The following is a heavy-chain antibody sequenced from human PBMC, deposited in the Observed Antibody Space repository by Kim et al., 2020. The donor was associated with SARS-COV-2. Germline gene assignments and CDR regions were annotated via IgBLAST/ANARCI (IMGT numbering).Heavy chain of an antibody. Sequence: YSQEFQGRVTIKSNTSASTAYMELSSLRSEDTAVYDCARTDRRVIDYFDYWGQGTLVTVSS. CDR3: ARTDRRVIDYFDY. V-gene: IGHV1-3*01. J-gene: IGHJ4*02. D-gene: IGHD3-10*01.